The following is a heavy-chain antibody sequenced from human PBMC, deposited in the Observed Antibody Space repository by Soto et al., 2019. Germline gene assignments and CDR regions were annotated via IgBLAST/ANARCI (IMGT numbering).Heavy chain of an antibody. CDR3: ASLLYYDSSGFYHYFDY. CDR1: GGSVSSSSYY. J-gene: IGHJ4*02. D-gene: IGHD3-22*01. CDR2: IYFGGST. V-gene: IGHV4-39*01. Sequence: NPSETLSLTCTVSGGSVSSSSYYWAWIRQPPGKGLEWIGTIYFGGSTYYNPSLKSRVTISVDSSKSQFSLKLSSVTAADTAVYYCASLLYYDSSGFYHYFDYWGQGTLVTVSS.